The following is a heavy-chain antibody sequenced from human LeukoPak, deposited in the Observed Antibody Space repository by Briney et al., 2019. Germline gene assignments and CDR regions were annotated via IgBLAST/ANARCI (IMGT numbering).Heavy chain of an antibody. D-gene: IGHD3-3*01. CDR3: SRTLFGVVNY. V-gene: IGHV3-74*01. CDR1: GFTFSSYW. Sequence: GGSLRLSCAASGFTFSSYWMHWVRQAPGKGLVWVSRINSDGSITNYAASVKGRFTISRDNAKNTLYLQMNSLRAEDTAVYYCSRTLFGVVNYWGQGTLVTVSS. CDR2: INSDGSIT. J-gene: IGHJ4*02.